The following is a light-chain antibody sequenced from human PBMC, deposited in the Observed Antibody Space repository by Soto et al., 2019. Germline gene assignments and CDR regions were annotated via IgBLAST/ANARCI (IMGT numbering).Light chain of an antibody. CDR2: STN. Sequence: QTVVTQEPSFSVSPGRTVTITCGLNSGSVSTSYYPSWYQQTPGQAPRTLIYSTNTRSSGVPDRFSGSILGNKAALTITGAQVDDESDYYCVLYMGSGIGVFGGGTKLTVL. CDR3: VLYMGSGIGV. CDR1: SGSVSTSYY. J-gene: IGLJ3*02. V-gene: IGLV8-61*01.